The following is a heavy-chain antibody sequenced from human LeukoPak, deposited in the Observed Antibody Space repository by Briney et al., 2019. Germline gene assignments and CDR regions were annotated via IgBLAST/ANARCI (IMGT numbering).Heavy chain of an antibody. CDR1: GYTFTSYA. D-gene: IGHD1-1*01. CDR2: INAGNGNT. Sequence: ASVKVSCKASGYTFTSYAMHWVRQAPGQRLEWMGWINAGNGNTKYSQKFQGRVTITSDTSASTAYMELSSLRSEDTAVYYCARSGPQLGYYYYYGMDVWGQGTTVTVSS. CDR3: ARSGPQLGYYYYYGMDV. J-gene: IGHJ6*02. V-gene: IGHV1-3*01.